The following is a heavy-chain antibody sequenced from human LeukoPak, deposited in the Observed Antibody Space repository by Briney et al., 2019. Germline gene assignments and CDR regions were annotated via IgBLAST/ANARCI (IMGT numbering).Heavy chain of an antibody. Sequence: SETLSLTCTVSGGSISSGSYYWSWIRQPAGKGLEWIGRIYTSGSTNYNPSLKSRVTMSVDTSKNQFSLKLSSVTAADTAVYYCARMYSSSWGGYYYYYMDVWGKGTTVTISS. CDR3: ARMYSSSWGGYYYYYMDV. CDR1: GGSISSGSYY. CDR2: IYTSGST. D-gene: IGHD6-13*01. J-gene: IGHJ6*03. V-gene: IGHV4-61*02.